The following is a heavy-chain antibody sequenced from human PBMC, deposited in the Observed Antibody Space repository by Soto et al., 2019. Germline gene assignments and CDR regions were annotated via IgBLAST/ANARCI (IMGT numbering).Heavy chain of an antibody. Sequence: HPGGSLRLSCAASGFTFSSYGMHWVRQAPGKGLEWVAVISYDGSNKYYADSVKGRFTISRDNSKNTLYLQMNSLRAEDTAVYYCAKSASIYDSSGLLDYWGQGTLVTVSS. CDR3: AKSASIYDSSGLLDY. V-gene: IGHV3-30*18. CDR2: ISYDGSNK. J-gene: IGHJ4*02. D-gene: IGHD3-22*01. CDR1: GFTFSSYG.